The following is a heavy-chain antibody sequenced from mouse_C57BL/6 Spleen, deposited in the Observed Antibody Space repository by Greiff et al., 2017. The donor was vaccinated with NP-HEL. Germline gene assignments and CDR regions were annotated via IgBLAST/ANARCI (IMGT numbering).Heavy chain of an antibody. V-gene: IGHV1-82*01. CDR2: IYPGDGDT. J-gene: IGHJ4*01. CDR1: GYAFSSSW. CDR3: ARGSPYDAMDY. Sequence: VQLQQSGPELVKPGASVKISCKASGYAFSSSWMNWVKQRPGKGLEWIGRIYPGDGDTNYNGKFKGKATLTADKSSSTAYMQLSSLTSGDSAVYLCARGSPYDAMDYWGQGTSVTVSS.